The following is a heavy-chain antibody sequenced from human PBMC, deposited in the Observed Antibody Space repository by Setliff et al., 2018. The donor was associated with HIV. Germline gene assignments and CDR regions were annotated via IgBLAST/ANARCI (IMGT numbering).Heavy chain of an antibody. CDR1: GDSISTDY. CDR3: ARETYYYDNPQYYYYYMDV. CDR2: IYNSAST. Sequence: KPSETLSLTCTVSGDSISTDYWTWIRQPSGKGLEWIGYIYNSASTSYNPSLKSRVTISVDTSKNQFSLKLRSVTAADTAVYYCARETYYYDNPQYYYYYMDVWGKGTTVTVSS. J-gene: IGHJ6*03. D-gene: IGHD3-22*01. V-gene: IGHV4-4*09.